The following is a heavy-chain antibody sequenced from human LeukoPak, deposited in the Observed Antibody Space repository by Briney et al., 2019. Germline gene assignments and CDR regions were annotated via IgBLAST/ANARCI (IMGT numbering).Heavy chain of an antibody. V-gene: IGHV4-31*03. CDR1: GGSISSDNYY. D-gene: IGHD1-26*01. CDR3: ARDGRRAAGPFDY. CDR2: IYYSGST. J-gene: IGHJ4*02. Sequence: PSETLSLTCTVSGGSISSDNYYWSWIRQHPGKGLEWIGYIYYSGSTYYNPSLKSRVTMSVDTSKNQFSLKLSSVTAADTAVYYCARDGRRAAGPFDYWGQGTLVTVSS.